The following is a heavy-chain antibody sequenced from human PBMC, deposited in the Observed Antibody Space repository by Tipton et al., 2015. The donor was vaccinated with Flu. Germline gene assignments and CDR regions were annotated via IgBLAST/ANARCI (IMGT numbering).Heavy chain of an antibody. J-gene: IGHJ4*02. CDR1: GYTFSDYN. Sequence: QVQLVQSGAEVKKPGASVKVSCRASGYTFSDYNMYWVRQAPGQGLVYMGWIIPNSGDTDPAQKFQGRVTLTRDTSISTAYMELRGLTFDDTAVYYCARGSPTGATTNAPTYFWGQGTLVTVSS. CDR3: ARGSPTGATTNAPTYF. CDR2: IIPNSGDT. D-gene: IGHD1-26*01. V-gene: IGHV1-2*02.